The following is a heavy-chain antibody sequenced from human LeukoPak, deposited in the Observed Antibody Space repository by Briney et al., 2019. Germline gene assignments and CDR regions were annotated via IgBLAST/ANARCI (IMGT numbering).Heavy chain of an antibody. J-gene: IGHJ4*02. Sequence: PSETPSLTCAVYGGSFSGYYWTRIRQPPGKGLEWIGEITHCGRTNYKSSLKSRVTMSVDTSNNQFSLKLSSVTAADTAVYYCARGPPIEPGILTGNYYFDYWGQGALVTVSS. D-gene: IGHD3-9*01. CDR1: GGSFSGYY. CDR3: ARGPPIEPGILTGNYYFDY. V-gene: IGHV4-34*01. CDR2: ITHCGRT.